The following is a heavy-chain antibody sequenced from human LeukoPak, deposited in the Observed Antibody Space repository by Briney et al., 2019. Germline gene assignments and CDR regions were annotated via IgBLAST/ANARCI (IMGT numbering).Heavy chain of an antibody. V-gene: IGHV3-74*01. J-gene: IGHJ4*02. CDR2: INSDASTI. CDR1: GLTFSSDW. Sequence: GGSLRLSCAASGLTFSSDWMHWVRQVPGKGLVWVSRINSDASTINYADSVKGRFTISRDNAKNSLYLQMNSLRAEDTAVYYCARRYFDYWGQGTLVTVSS. CDR3: ARRYFDY.